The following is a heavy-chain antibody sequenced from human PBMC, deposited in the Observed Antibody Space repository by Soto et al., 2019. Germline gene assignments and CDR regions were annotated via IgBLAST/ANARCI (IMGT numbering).Heavy chain of an antibody. J-gene: IGHJ4*02. D-gene: IGHD3-16*01. Sequence: GGSLRLSCAASGFTFSSYAMSWVRQAPGKGLEWVSAISGSGGSTYYADSVKGRFTISRDNSKNTLYLQMNSLRAEDAAVYYWAKVSGSEGGGFDYWGQGTLVTVSS. CDR1: GFTFSSYA. CDR3: AKVSGSEGGGFDY. CDR2: ISGSGGST. V-gene: IGHV3-23*01.